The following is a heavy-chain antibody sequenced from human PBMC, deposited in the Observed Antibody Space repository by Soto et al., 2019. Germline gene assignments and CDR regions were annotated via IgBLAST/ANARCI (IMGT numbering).Heavy chain of an antibody. V-gene: IGHV4-39*01. Sequence: SESLSLTCSLSGGSISSSSYYWGWIRQPPGKGLEWIGSIYYSGSTYYNPSLKSRVTISVDTSKNQFSLKLSSVTAADTAVYYCARRAGKEYYYYYYGMDVWGQGTTVTVSS. CDR2: IYYSGST. CDR1: GGSISSSSYY. CDR3: ARRAGKEYYYYYYGMDV. J-gene: IGHJ6*02. D-gene: IGHD6-13*01.